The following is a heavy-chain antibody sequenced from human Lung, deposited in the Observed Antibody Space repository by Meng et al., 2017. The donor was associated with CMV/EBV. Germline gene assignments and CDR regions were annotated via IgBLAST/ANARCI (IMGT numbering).Heavy chain of an antibody. D-gene: IGHD6-13*01. CDR3: ARGPLARDPSTYGSSWDAYYYYYMDF. CDR1: GYTXTTYG. V-gene: IGHV1-18*01. Sequence: ASXXVSXKASGYTXTTYGVIWVRQAPGQGREWVGWINPYNGNTLYAQNSQGRVTVTTNTSTTTACMELRSLRSDDTAVYYCARGPLARDPSTYGSSWDAYYYYYMDFWXKGTXVTVSS. J-gene: IGHJ6*03. CDR2: INPYNGNT.